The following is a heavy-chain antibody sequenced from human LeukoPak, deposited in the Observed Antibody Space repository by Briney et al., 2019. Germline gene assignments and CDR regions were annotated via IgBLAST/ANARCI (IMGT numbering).Heavy chain of an antibody. D-gene: IGHD3-22*01. J-gene: IGHJ4*02. CDR1: GFTFSSYG. CDR3: TTDLLYYDRVPGVDY. V-gene: IGHV3-30*02. CDR2: IRYDGSNK. Sequence: PGGSLRLSCAASGFTFSSYGMHWVRQAPGKGLEWVAFIRYDGSNKYYADSVKGRFTISRDNSKNTLYLQMNSLKTEDTAVYYCTTDLLYYDRVPGVDYWGQGTLVTVSS.